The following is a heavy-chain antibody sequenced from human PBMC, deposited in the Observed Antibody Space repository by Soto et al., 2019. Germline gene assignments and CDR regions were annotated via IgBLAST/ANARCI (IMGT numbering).Heavy chain of an antibody. D-gene: IGHD6-13*01. CDR2: ISGSGGST. Sequence: GGSLRLSCAASGFTFSSYAMSWVRQAPGKGLEWVSAISGSGGSTYYADSVKGRFTISRDNSKNTLYLQMNSLRAEDTAVYYCAKLIAAAGHPIRGDNYYFDYWGQGTLVTVSS. CDR1: GFTFSSYA. V-gene: IGHV3-23*01. J-gene: IGHJ4*02. CDR3: AKLIAAAGHPIRGDNYYFDY.